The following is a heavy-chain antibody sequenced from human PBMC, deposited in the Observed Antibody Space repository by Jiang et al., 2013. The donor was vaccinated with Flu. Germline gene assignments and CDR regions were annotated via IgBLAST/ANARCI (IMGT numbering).Heavy chain of an antibody. J-gene: IGHJ4*02. D-gene: IGHD1-26*01. CDR1: GFTISAYG. V-gene: IGHV3-30*03. CDR2: ISYDGSND. CDR3: ATVGADDY. Sequence: QRVESGGDVVQPGRSLRLSCVASGFTISAYGMHWVRQAPGKGLEWVAVISYDGSNDYYADSVKGRFTISRDTSKNTLYLQLNSLRTEDTAVYYCATVGADDYWGQGTLVTVSS.